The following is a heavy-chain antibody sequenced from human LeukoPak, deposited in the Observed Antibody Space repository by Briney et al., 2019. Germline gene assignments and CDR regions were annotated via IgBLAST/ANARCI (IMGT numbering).Heavy chain of an antibody. CDR3: ARHDFGENWFDP. CDR1: GGSISSSSYY. CDR2: IYYSGST. Sequence: SETLSLTCTVSGGSISSSSYYWGWIRQPPGKGLEWIGSIYYSGSTYYNPSPKSRVTISVDTSRNQFSLKLSSVTAADTAVYYCARHDFGENWFDPWGQGTLVTVSS. D-gene: IGHD3-10*01. J-gene: IGHJ5*02. V-gene: IGHV4-39*01.